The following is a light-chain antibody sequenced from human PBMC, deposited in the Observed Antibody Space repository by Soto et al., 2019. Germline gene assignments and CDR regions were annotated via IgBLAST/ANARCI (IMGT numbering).Light chain of an antibody. CDR3: QQANGFPVA. CDR2: SVS. V-gene: IGKV1-12*01. CDR1: QGVSGW. J-gene: IGKJ4*01. Sequence: DIQMTQSPSSVSASVGDRVTITCRASQGVSGWLAWYQQKPGKAPKLLIYSVSSLQSGVPARFSGSGPGTDFALTISSLQPDDFATYYCQQANGFPVAFGGGTRVEIK.